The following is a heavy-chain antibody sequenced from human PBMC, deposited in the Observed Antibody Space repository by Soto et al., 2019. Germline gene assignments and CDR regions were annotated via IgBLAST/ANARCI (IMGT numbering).Heavy chain of an antibody. CDR3: ARAHTAMVLFDP. J-gene: IGHJ5*02. D-gene: IGHD5-18*01. CDR1: GDSISSYY. V-gene: IGHV4-59*12. Sequence: SETLSLTCTVSGDSISSYYWSWIRQPPGKGLEWIGYIYYSGSTNYNPSLKSRVTISVDTSKNQFSLKLSSVTAADTAVYYCARAHTAMVLFDPWGQGTLVTVSS. CDR2: IYYSGST.